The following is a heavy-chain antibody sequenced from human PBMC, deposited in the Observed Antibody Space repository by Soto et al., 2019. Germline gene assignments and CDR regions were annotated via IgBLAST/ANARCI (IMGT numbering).Heavy chain of an antibody. D-gene: IGHD6-13*01. J-gene: IGHJ4*02. CDR3: ARQRGSNWYADY. CDR1: GGSISSSSYY. V-gene: IGHV4-39*01. CDR2: IYYSGST. Sequence: QVQLQESGPGLVKPSETLSLTCTVSGGSISSSSYYWGWIHQPPGKGLEWIGSIYYSGSTYYNPSLKSRVTISVDTSKNQFSLKLSSVTAADTAVYYCARQRGSNWYADYWGQGTLVTVSS.